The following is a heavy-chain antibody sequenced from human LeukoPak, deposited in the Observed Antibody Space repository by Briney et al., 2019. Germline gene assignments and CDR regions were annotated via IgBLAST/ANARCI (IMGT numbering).Heavy chain of an antibody. CDR3: ARGLVWRFLLDSRRDSFDI. Sequence: GGSLRLSCAASGFTFSSYSMNWVRQAPGKGLEWVSYISSSSSTIYYADSVKGRFTISRDNAKNSLYLQMNSLRAEDTAVYYCARGLVWRFLLDSRRDSFDIWGQGTTITVSS. CDR2: ISSSSSTI. J-gene: IGHJ3*02. V-gene: IGHV3-48*04. D-gene: IGHD3-16*01. CDR1: GFTFSSYS.